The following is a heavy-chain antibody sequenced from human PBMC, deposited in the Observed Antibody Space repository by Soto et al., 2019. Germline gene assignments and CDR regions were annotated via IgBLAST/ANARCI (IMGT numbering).Heavy chain of an antibody. CDR2: ISGSGGST. J-gene: IGHJ5*02. CDR1: GFTFSSYA. CDR3: AKCGYSSSSGVLVFPNWFDP. D-gene: IGHD6-6*01. Sequence: GGSLRLSCAASGFTFSSYAMSWVRQAPGKGLEWVSAISGSGGSTYYADSVKGRFTISRDNSKNTLYLQMNSLRAEDTAVYYCAKCGYSSSSGVLVFPNWFDPWGQGTLVTVSS. V-gene: IGHV3-23*01.